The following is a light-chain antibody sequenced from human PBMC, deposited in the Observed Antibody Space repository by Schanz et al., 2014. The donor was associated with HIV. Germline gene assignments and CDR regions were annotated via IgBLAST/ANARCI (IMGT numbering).Light chain of an antibody. Sequence: EIVLTQSPATLSLSPGERATLSCRASQSVSSYLAWYQQKPGQAPRLLIYGASTRVTGIPARFSGSGSATEFTLTISSLQSEDFAIYYCQQYDTWPPMYTFGQGTKLEI. V-gene: IGKV3-15*01. CDR3: QQYDTWPPMYT. J-gene: IGKJ2*01. CDR2: GAS. CDR1: QSVSSY.